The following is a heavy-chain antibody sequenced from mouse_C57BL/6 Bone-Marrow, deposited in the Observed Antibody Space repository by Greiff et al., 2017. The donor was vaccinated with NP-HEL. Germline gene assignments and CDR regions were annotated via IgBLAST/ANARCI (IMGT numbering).Heavy chain of an antibody. D-gene: IGHD2-10*01. CDR1: GYTFTDYY. Sequence: QVQLQQSGAELVRPGASVKLSCKASGYTFTDYYINWVKQRPGQGLEWIARIYPGSGNTYYNEKFKGKATLTAEKSSSTAYMQLSSLTSEDSAVYFCARAYYEDAMDYWGQGTSVTVSS. CDR2: IYPGSGNT. J-gene: IGHJ4*01. V-gene: IGHV1-76*01. CDR3: ARAYYEDAMDY.